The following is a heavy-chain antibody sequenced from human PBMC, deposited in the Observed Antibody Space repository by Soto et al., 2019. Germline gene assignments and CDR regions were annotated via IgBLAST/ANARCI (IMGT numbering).Heavy chain of an antibody. D-gene: IGHD6-25*01. CDR2: ISSSGSTI. CDR1: GFTFSSYE. CDR3: ESPTRLVRAFDI. V-gene: IGHV3-48*03. Sequence: GGSLRLSCAASGFTFSSYEMNWVRQAPGKGLEWVSYISSSGSTIYYADSVKGRFTISRDNAKNSLYLQMNSLRAEDTAVYYCESPTRLVRAFDIWGQGTMVTVSS. J-gene: IGHJ3*02.